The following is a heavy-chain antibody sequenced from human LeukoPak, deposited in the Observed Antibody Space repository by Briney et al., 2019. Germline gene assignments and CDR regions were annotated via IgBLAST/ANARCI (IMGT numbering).Heavy chain of an antibody. CDR1: GGSISSYY. V-gene: IGHV4-4*07. Sequence: SETLPLTCTVSGGSISSYYWSWIRQPAGKGLEWIGRIYTSGSTNYNPSLKSRVTMSVDTSKNQFSLKLSSVTAADTAVYYCARGASRDGYRTFDYWGQGTLVTVSS. CDR3: ARGASRDGYRTFDY. J-gene: IGHJ4*02. D-gene: IGHD5-24*01. CDR2: IYTSGST.